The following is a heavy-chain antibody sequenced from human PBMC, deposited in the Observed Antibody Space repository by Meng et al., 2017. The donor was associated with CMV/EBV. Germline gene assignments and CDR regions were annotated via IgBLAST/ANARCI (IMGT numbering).Heavy chain of an antibody. Sequence: GSLRLSCAVYGGSFSGYYWSWIRQPPGKGLEWIGEINHSGSTNYNPSLKSRVTISVDRSKNQFSLKLSSVTAADTAVYYCARAYYQASLNNFDYWGQGTLVTVSS. CDR1: GGSFSGYY. V-gene: IGHV4-34*01. D-gene: IGHD1-26*01. CDR3: ARAYYQASLNNFDY. J-gene: IGHJ4*02. CDR2: INHSGST.